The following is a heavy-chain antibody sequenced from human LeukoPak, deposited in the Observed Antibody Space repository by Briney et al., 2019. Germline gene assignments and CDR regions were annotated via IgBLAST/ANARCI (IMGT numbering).Heavy chain of an antibody. D-gene: IGHD5-18*01. Sequence: PSETLSLTCAVYSGSFSGYYWSWIRQPPGKGLEWIGEINHSGSTNYNPSLKSRVTISVDTSKNQFSLKLSSVTAADTAVYYCASRGYSYGYYFDYWGQGTLVTVSS. CDR3: ASRGYSYGYYFDY. CDR2: INHSGST. J-gene: IGHJ4*02. CDR1: SGSFSGYY. V-gene: IGHV4-34*01.